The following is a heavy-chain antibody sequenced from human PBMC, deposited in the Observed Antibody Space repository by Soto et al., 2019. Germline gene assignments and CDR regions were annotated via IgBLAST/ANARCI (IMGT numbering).Heavy chain of an antibody. CDR2: ISSSSSYI. D-gene: IGHD6-13*01. CDR1: GFTFSSYS. CDR3: ARTRIAAAGTRLNDAFDI. Sequence: EVPLVESGGGLVKPGGSLRLSCAASGFTFSSYSMNWVRQAPGKGLEWVSSISSSSSYIYYADSVKGRFTISRDNAKNSLYLQMNSLRAEDTAVYYCARTRIAAAGTRLNDAFDIWGQGTMVTVSS. J-gene: IGHJ3*02. V-gene: IGHV3-21*01.